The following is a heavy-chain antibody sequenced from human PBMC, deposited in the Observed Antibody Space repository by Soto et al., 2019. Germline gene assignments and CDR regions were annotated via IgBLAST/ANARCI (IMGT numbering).Heavy chain of an antibody. CDR1: GVRFNSSS. CDR2: ISTSSSTI. CDR3: AREGGYSYGYDY. J-gene: IGHJ4*02. D-gene: IGHD5-18*01. Sequence: ACSLKLSCAASGVRFNSSSLTWVRQAPGKGLERVSYISTSSSTIYYADSVKGRFTISRGNAKNSLYLQMNSLRAEDMAVYYCAREGGYSYGYDYWGKGTLVTVSS. V-gene: IGHV3-48*01.